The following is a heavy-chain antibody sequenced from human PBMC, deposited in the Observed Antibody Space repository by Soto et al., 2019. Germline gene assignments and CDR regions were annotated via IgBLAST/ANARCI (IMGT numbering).Heavy chain of an antibody. CDR2: IFYLGSS. J-gene: IGHJ5*02. CDR3: ARHSLALRKNNWFDP. CDR1: GNSIISSDFY. Sequence: SETLSLTCTVSGNSIISSDFYWGWVRQPPGKGLEWIGSIFYLGSSYYNPSLKSRVTMSVDTSKNQFSLRLRSVTAADTALYFCARHSLALRKNNWFDPWGQGIMVTVSS. V-gene: IGHV4-39*01. D-gene: IGHD3-3*02.